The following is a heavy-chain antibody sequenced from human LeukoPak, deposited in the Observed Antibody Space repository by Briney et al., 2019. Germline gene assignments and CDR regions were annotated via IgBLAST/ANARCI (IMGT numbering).Heavy chain of an antibody. CDR1: GGSISSYY. J-gene: IGHJ6*03. CDR3: AMSAGTGNYYYYYMDV. V-gene: IGHV4-4*07. Sequence: SETLSLTCTVSGGSISSYYWSWIRQPPGKGLEWIGRIYTSGSTNYNPSLKSRVTMSVDTSKNQFSLKLSSVTAADTAVYYCAMSAGTGNYYYYYMDVWGKGTTVTVSS. CDR2: IYTSGST. D-gene: IGHD6-13*01.